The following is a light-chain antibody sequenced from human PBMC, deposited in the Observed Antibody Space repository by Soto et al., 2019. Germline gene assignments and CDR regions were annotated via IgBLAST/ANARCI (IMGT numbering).Light chain of an antibody. CDR1: SSDVGDYDY. J-gene: IGLJ2*01. V-gene: IGLV2-14*01. Sequence: QSALTQPASVSGSPGQSITISCTGTSSDVGDYDYVSWYQQHPDKAPKLMIYEVSSRPSGVSNRFSGSKSGNTASLTISGLQAEDEADYYCSSYAGSNNLVFGGGTKLTVL. CDR3: SSYAGSNNLV. CDR2: EVS.